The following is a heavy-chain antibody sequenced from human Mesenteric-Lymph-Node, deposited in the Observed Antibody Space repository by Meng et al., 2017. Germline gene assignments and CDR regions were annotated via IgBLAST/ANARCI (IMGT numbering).Heavy chain of an antibody. CDR3: ARESGSSSRGYDY. D-gene: IGHD6-19*01. J-gene: IGHJ4*02. V-gene: IGHV1-69*06. Sequence: SVKVSCKASGGTFSSYTISWVRQAPGQGLEWMGGLIPIFGTANYAQKFQGRVTITADKSTSTAYMELGSLRSDDTAVYYCARESGSSSRGYDYWCRGTLVTVSS. CDR1: GGTFSSYT. CDR2: LIPIFGTA.